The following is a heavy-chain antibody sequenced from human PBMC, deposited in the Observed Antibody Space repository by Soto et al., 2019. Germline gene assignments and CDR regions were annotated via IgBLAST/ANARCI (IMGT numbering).Heavy chain of an antibody. CDR2: ISYDGSNK. Sequence: QVQLVESGGGVVQPGRSLRLSCAASGFTFSSYGMHWVRQAPGKGLEWVAVISYDGSNKYYADSVKGRFTISRDNSKNTLHLQMNSLRAEDTAVYYCAKDRPWFDPWGQGTLVTVSS. CDR3: AKDRPWFDP. CDR1: GFTFSSYG. V-gene: IGHV3-30*18. J-gene: IGHJ5*02.